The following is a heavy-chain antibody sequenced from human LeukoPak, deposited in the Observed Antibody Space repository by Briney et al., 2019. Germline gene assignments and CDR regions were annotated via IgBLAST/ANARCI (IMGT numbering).Heavy chain of an antibody. J-gene: IGHJ4*02. CDR2: IHYSGST. CDR1: GGSISSYY. V-gene: IGHV4-59*01. D-gene: IGHD1-1*01. Sequence: PSETLSLTCTVSGGSISSYYWSWIRQPPEKGLEWIGYIHYSGSTSYNPSLKSRVTMSVDTSNNQFSLKVSSVTAADTAVYCCARERDGYYYFDYWGQGTLVTVSS. CDR3: ARERDGYYYFDY.